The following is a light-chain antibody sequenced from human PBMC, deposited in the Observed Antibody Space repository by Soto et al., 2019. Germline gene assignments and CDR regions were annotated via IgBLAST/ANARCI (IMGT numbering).Light chain of an antibody. CDR1: QSISTNY. J-gene: IGKJ1*01. Sequence: EVVLTQSPGTLSLSPGERATLSCRASQSISTNYLAWYQQKPGQAPRLLIYAASSRLTGIPDRFSGSGSGTDFTLTISRLEPEDFAVYYCQQYGSSPWTFGQGTKVEIK. CDR2: AAS. CDR3: QQYGSSPWT. V-gene: IGKV3-20*01.